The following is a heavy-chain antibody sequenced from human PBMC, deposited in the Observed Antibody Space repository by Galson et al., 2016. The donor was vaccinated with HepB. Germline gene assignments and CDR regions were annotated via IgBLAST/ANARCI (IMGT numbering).Heavy chain of an antibody. CDR1: GYSFNDHG. CDR3: ARDREAYYDIMTEHNWFDP. D-gene: IGHD3-9*01. J-gene: IGHJ5*02. V-gene: IGHV1-3*01. Sequence: SVKVSCKASGYSFNDHGIHWLRQAPGQRLEWMGWISAANDYTKFSQKFQGRLSITRDTPATTAYMELTSLRHEDTAVYYCARDREAYYDIMTEHNWFDPWGQGTQVSVSS. CDR2: ISAANDYT.